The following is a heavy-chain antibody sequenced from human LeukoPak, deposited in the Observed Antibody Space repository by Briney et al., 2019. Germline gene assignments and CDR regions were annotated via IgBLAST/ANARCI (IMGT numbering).Heavy chain of an antibody. CDR3: ARIVVAARLYYFDY. CDR1: GGSISSYYW. J-gene: IGHJ4*02. Sequence: TLSLTCTVSGGSISSYYWSWIRQPPGKALEWLARIDWDDDKYYSTSLKTRLTISKDTSKNQVVLTMTNMDPVDTATYYCARIVVAARLYYFDYWGQGTLVTVSS. D-gene: IGHD6-6*01. V-gene: IGHV2-70*11. CDR2: IDWDDDK.